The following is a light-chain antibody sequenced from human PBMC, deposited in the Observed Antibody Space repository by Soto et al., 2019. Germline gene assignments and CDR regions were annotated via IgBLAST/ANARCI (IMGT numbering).Light chain of an antibody. Sequence: EIVMTQSPATLSVSPGDRATLSCRASQSVGRYLAWYQQKPGQTPSLVIYGASTRATGVPATFSGSGSGTEFTLTISSLQSEDFAVYYCQQYNNWPRTFGPGTKVEIK. CDR3: QQYNNWPRT. CDR1: QSVGRY. CDR2: GAS. V-gene: IGKV3-15*01. J-gene: IGKJ1*01.